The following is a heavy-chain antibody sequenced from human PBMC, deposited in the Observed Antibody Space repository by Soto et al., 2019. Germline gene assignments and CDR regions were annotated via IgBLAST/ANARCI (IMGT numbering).Heavy chain of an antibody. D-gene: IGHD2-2*01. CDR2: ISYDGSNE. Sequence: QVHLVESGGGVVQPGGSLRLSCAASGFAFSSHGMHWLRQAPGKGLEWVTVISYDGSNEYYADSVKGRFTIFRDNSKNILYLQMNSLRTEDTAVYYCAKERMEQYQLLPFFDYWGQGTPVTVSS. CDR1: GFAFSSHG. V-gene: IGHV3-30*18. J-gene: IGHJ4*02. CDR3: AKERMEQYQLLPFFDY.